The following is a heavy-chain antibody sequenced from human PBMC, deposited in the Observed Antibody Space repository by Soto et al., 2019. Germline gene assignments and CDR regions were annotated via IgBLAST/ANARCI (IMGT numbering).Heavy chain of an antibody. V-gene: IGHV3-7*01. J-gene: IGHJ4*02. Sequence: PGGSLRLSCETSGFTFNINWMTWVRQAPGKGLEWVASIKHDGSEEYYVDSVKGRFTVYRDNARNSMYLQLSSLRAEDAAMYYCVRDSRGANFDYWGQGALVTVSS. CDR3: VRDSRGANFDY. CDR1: GFTFNINW. CDR2: IKHDGSEE. D-gene: IGHD2-15*01.